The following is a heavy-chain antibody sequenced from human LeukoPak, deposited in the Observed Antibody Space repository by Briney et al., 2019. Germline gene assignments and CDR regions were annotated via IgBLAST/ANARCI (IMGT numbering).Heavy chain of an antibody. CDR3: AKDQDIYDFWSGYYLAYDY. D-gene: IGHD3-3*01. V-gene: IGHV3-23*01. Sequence: GGSLRLSCAASGFTFSSYAMSWVRQAPGKGLEWVSAISGSGGSTYYADSVKGRFTISRYNSKNTLYLQMNSLRAEDTAVYYCAKDQDIYDFWSGYYLAYDYWGQGTLVTVSS. CDR2: ISGSGGST. J-gene: IGHJ4*02. CDR1: GFTFSSYA.